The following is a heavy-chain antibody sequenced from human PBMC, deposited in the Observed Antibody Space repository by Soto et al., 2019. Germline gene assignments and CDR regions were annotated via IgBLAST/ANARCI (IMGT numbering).Heavy chain of an antibody. CDR3: AREGNLGRWIQPLDS. CDR1: GGSFSGFY. J-gene: IGHJ4*02. Sequence: PSETLSLTCAVYGGSFSGFYWSWIRQPPGKGLEWIGEINHNGNTKYNPSLKSRVTMSVDTSKNHFSLKLISVTTADTAVYFCAREGNLGRWIQPLDSWGQGTLVTVS. V-gene: IGHV4-34*01. D-gene: IGHD2-2*03. CDR2: INHNGNT.